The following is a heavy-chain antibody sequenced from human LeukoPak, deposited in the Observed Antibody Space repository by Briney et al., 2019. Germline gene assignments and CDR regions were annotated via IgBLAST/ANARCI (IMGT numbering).Heavy chain of an antibody. Sequence: PGGSLRLSCAASGFTFSSFGMHWVRQAPGKGLEWVAVIWYDASVRYYADSVKGRFTISRDNSKNTLFLQMNSLRDDDTAVYYCVRGVGVSRFNYFDPWGQGTLVVVSS. CDR1: GFTFSSFG. CDR2: IWYDASVR. D-gene: IGHD5-24*01. J-gene: IGHJ5*02. V-gene: IGHV3-33*01. CDR3: VRGVGVSRFNYFDP.